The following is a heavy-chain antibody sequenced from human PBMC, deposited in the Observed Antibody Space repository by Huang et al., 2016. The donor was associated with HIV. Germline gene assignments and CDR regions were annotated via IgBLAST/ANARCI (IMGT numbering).Heavy chain of an antibody. Sequence: QVQLVQSGAAVKKPGASVTISCKASGFSILIYYIHWVRQAPGQGLEWMGIVNRSCGGADDAQKFKGRVTMTRDTSTRTLYMELSSLRSEDTAVYYCAREGITPSGTEVSGFDFWGQGTPVSVSS. D-gene: IGHD6-13*01. V-gene: IGHV1-46*03. CDR2: VNRSCGGA. CDR1: GFSILIYY. CDR3: AREGITPSGTEVSGFDF. J-gene: IGHJ5*01.